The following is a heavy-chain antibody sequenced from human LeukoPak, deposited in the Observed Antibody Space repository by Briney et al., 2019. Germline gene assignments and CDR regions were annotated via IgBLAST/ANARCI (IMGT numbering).Heavy chain of an antibody. J-gene: IGHJ6*03. Sequence: SETLSLTCTVSGGSISTSSYYWGWVRQPPGKGLEWIGNIFYSGSTYYSPSLKSRVTISLDTSRNQFSLKLNSVTVADTAVYYCARGNFGGNNYYNYYMDVWGKGITVTISS. D-gene: IGHD4-23*01. CDR2: IFYSGST. CDR1: GGSISTSSYY. V-gene: IGHV4-39*07. CDR3: ARGNFGGNNYYNYYMDV.